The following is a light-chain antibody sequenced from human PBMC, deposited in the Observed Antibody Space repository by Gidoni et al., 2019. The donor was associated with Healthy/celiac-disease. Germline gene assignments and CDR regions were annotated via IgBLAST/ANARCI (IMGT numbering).Light chain of an antibody. V-gene: IGKV3-11*01. J-gene: IGKJ1*01. Sequence: EIVLTHSPATLSLSPGERATLSCRATQSVSSYLAWYQQKPGQAPRLLIYDASNRATGIPARFSGSGAGTDFTLTIGTLEPEDFAVYYCQHRGTFGQGTKVEIK. CDR3: QHRGT. CDR1: QSVSSY. CDR2: DAS.